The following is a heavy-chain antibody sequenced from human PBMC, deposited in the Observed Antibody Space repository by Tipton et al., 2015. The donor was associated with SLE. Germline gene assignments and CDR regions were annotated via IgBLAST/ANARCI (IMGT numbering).Heavy chain of an antibody. CDR1: GYTFSGYY. CDR2: ISPSSGGT. D-gene: IGHD6-6*01. CDR3: ARGYTSSSFCDY. Sequence: QLVQSGAEVKKPGASVKVSCKASGYTFSGYYIHWVRQAPGQGLEWLGRISPSSGGTDYAQTFQGRGTMSRDRSISTAYMELSSLRFDDTAVYYCARGYTSSSFCDYWGRGTLVTVSS. J-gene: IGHJ4*02. V-gene: IGHV1-2*06.